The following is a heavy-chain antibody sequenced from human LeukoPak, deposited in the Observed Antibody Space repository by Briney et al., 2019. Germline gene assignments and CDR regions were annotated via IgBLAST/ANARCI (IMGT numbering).Heavy chain of an antibody. CDR1: GGSLSSYY. J-gene: IGHJ4*02. Sequence: SETLSLTCTVSGGSLSSYYWSWIRHPPGRGLEWIGYIYYSGINNYNPSPKGRVTISVDTSKNQCSLKLSSVSAADTAVYYCARLSGTRYYFYYWGQGTLVTVSS. CDR3: ARLSGTRYYFYY. V-gene: IGHV4-59*01. CDR2: IYYSGIN. D-gene: IGHD1-7*01.